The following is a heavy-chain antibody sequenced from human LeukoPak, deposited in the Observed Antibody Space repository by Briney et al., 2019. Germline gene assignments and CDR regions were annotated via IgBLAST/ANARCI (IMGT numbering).Heavy chain of an antibody. CDR1: GYTFTDYY. CDR3: ARVKYYLYAY. J-gene: IGHJ4*02. D-gene: IGHD2/OR15-2a*01. Sequence: GASVKVSCKTSGYTFTDYYIHWVRQAPGQGLEWLGWIDPRDSDTNYSEKFRGRVTITTDTSINTAYMELSSLTFDDTAVFFCARVKYYLYAYWGQGTLLTVSS. CDR2: IDPRDSDT. V-gene: IGHV1-2*02.